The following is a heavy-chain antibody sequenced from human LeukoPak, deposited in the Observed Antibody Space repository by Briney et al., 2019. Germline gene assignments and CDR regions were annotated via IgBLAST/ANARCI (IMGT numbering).Heavy chain of an antibody. V-gene: IGHV4-39*01. CDR3: ARRSSSSGSYRPEHFDY. CDR2: IYYSGST. D-gene: IGHD3-10*01. CDR1: GGSISSSSYY. Sequence: SETLALTCTVSGGSISSSSYYWGWIRQPPGKGLEWIGSIYYSGSTYYNPSLKSRVTISVDTSKNQFSLKLSSVTAADTAVYYCARRSSSSGSYRPEHFDYWGQGTLVTVSS. J-gene: IGHJ4*02.